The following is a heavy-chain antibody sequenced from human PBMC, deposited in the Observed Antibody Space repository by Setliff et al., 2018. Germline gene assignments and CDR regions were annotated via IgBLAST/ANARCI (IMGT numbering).Heavy chain of an antibody. J-gene: IGHJ6*03. D-gene: IGHD3-10*01. CDR3: ARVGGSGTQPLYYYYYYMDV. V-gene: IGHV4-39*07. CDR1: GASVSGNSYY. CDR2: TYYSGNT. Sequence: SETLSLTCTVSGASVSGNSYYWGWIRQPPGKGLEWIASTYYSGNTYYNPSLKSRVTISVDTSKNQFSLKLSSVTAADTAVYYCARVGGSGTQPLYYYYYYMDVWGKGTTVTVSS.